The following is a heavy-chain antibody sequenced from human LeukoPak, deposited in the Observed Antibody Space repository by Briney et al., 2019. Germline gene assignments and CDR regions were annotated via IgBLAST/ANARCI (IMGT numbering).Heavy chain of an antibody. D-gene: IGHD3-22*01. Sequence: GGSLRLSCAASGLAFNNAWMTWVRQAPGKGLEWVGRIKSKTDGGTTDYAAPVQGRFTISRDDSKNTLYLQMNSVKTEDTAVYYCTPLTYHYDSSGYHYVGYFQHWGQGTLVTVSS. J-gene: IGHJ1*01. CDR1: GLAFNNAW. CDR2: IKSKTDGGTT. CDR3: TPLTYHYDSSGYHYVGYFQH. V-gene: IGHV3-15*05.